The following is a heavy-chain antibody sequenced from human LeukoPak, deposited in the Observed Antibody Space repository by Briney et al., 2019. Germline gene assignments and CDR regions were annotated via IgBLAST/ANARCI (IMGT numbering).Heavy chain of an antibody. CDR2: ISSSTSYI. Sequence: GGSLSLSCAASGFIFSTYSMNWVRQAPGKGLEWVSSISSSTSYIYYADSVKGRFTISRDNAKNSLYLQMNSLRAEDTAVYYCAELGITMVGGVWGKGTTVTISS. D-gene: IGHD3-10*02. J-gene: IGHJ6*04. CDR3: AELGITMVGGV. CDR1: GFIFSTYS. V-gene: IGHV3-21*01.